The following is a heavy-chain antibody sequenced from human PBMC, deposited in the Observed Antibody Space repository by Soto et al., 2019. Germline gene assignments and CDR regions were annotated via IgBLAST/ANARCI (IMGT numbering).Heavy chain of an antibody. D-gene: IGHD2-2*01. CDR3: ARDCSSTSCYEDYYYYGMDV. Sequence: SVKVSCKASGGTFSSYAISWVRQAPGQGLEWMGGIIPIFGTANYAQKFQGRVTITADESTSTAYMELSSLRSEDTAVYYCARDCSSTSCYEDYYYYGMDVWGQGTTVTVSS. V-gene: IGHV1-69*13. J-gene: IGHJ6*02. CDR1: GGTFSSYA. CDR2: IIPIFGTA.